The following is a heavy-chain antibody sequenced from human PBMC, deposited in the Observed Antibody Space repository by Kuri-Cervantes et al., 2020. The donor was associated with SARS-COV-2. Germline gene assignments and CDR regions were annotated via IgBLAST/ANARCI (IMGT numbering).Heavy chain of an antibody. D-gene: IGHD2-15*01. CDR3: TRMSSGGSPDY. V-gene: IGHV3-48*03. CDR2: ISSSGSTI. CDR1: GFNFSSYE. J-gene: IGHJ4*02. Sequence: GGSLRLSCVASGFNFSSYEMNWVRQAPGRGLEWVSYISSSGSTIYYADSVKGRFTISRDNAKNSPYLQMSSLRVEDTAVYYCTRMSSGGSPDYWGQGTLVTVSS.